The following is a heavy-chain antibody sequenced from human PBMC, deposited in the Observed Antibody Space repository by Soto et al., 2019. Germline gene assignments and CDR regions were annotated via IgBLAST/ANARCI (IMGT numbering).Heavy chain of an antibody. J-gene: IGHJ4*02. Sequence: EVQLVESGGGLVQPGGSLRLSCAASGFTFSSYWMSWVRQAPGKGLGWVANIKQDGSEKYYVDSVKGRFTISRDNAKNSLYLQMNSLRAEDTAVYYCARGRGCSTGCHTVDYWGQGTLVIVSS. V-gene: IGHV3-7*01. CDR1: GFTFSSYW. D-gene: IGHD2-2*01. CDR2: IKQDGSEK. CDR3: ARGRGCSTGCHTVDY.